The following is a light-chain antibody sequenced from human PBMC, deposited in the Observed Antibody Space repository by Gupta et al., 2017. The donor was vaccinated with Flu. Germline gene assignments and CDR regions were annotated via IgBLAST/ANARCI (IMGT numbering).Light chain of an antibody. CDR1: SEHSRYN. V-gene: IGLV4-60*03. CDR2: VESSGRH. Sequence: QPVLTQSSSASASLGSSVKLTCTLSSEHSRYNIAWHQQQPGKAPRYLMLVESSGRHNKGSGVPDRLSGSSSGADRYLTISNVQSDDEDEYYCETWDSDTRVFGTGTKVTVL. J-gene: IGLJ1*01. CDR3: ETWDSDTRV.